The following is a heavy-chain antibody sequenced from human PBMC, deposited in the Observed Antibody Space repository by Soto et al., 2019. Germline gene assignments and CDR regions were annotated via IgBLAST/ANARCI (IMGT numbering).Heavy chain of an antibody. CDR2: IIPIFGTA. D-gene: IGHD2-2*02. CDR3: ATVPAAILSPDY. Sequence: SVKVSFQASGGTFSHYAISCVLQAPGQWLEWMGGIIPIFGTANYAQKFQGRVTITADESTSTAYMELSSLRSEDTAVYYCATVPAAILSPDYWGQGTLVTVSS. V-gene: IGHV1-69*13. CDR1: GGTFSHYA. J-gene: IGHJ4*02.